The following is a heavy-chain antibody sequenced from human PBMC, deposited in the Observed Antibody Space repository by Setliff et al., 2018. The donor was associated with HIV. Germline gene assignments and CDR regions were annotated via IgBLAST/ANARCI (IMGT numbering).Heavy chain of an antibody. Sequence: GGSLRLSCAASGFNFNSYGMHWVRQAPGKGLEWVAVIWFDGSYKYYVDSVKGRFTISRDNSKNTLYLQMNSLRAEDTAVYYCARAPYARSNWFDPWGQGTLVTVSS. D-gene: IGHD4-17*01. CDR1: GFNFNSYG. V-gene: IGHV3-33*01. J-gene: IGHJ5*02. CDR3: ARAPYARSNWFDP. CDR2: IWFDGSYK.